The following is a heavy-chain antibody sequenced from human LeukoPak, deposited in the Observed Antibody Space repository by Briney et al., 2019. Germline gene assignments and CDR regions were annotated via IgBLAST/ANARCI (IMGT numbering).Heavy chain of an antibody. CDR3: ARDRSSGWTYGGLNYYYGMDV. J-gene: IGHJ6*02. Sequence: TGRSLRLSCAASGFTFSSYWMSWVRQAPGKGQEWVANIKQDGSEKYYVDSVKGRFTISRDNAKNSLYLQMNSLRAEDTAVYYCARDRSSGWTYGGLNYYYGMDVWGQGTTVTVSS. D-gene: IGHD6-19*01. CDR2: IKQDGSEK. CDR1: GFTFSSYW. V-gene: IGHV3-7*01.